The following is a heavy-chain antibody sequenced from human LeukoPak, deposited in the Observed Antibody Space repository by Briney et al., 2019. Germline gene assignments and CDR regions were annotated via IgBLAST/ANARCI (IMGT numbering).Heavy chain of an antibody. V-gene: IGHV5-10-1*01. CDR2: IDPSDSYT. J-gene: IGHJ3*02. Sequence: PGESLRISCKGSGYSFTSYWISWVRQMPGEGLEWMGRIDPSDSYTNYSPSFQGHVTISADKSISTAYLRWSSLKASDTAMYYCARLVGGVGASRRAFDIWGQGTMVTVSS. D-gene: IGHD1-26*01. CDR3: ARLVGGVGASRRAFDI. CDR1: GYSFTSYW.